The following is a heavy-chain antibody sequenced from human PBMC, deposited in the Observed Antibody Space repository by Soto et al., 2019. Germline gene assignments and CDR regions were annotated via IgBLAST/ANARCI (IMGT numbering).Heavy chain of an antibody. J-gene: IGHJ4*02. Sequence: EVQLLESGGGLVQPGGSLRLSCAASGFTFSSYAMSWVRQAPGKGLEWVSTISGSGGTTYYADSVKGGFTISRDNSKNTLYLQMNSLRAEDTAVYYCAKGPLYGDCVSGWGQGTLVTVSS. CDR2: ISGSGGTT. V-gene: IGHV3-23*01. CDR1: GFTFSSYA. CDR3: AKGPLYGDCVSG. D-gene: IGHD4-17*01.